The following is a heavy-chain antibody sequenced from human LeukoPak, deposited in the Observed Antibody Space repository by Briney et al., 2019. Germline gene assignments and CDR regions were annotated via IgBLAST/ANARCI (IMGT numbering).Heavy chain of an antibody. V-gene: IGHV3-21*01. D-gene: IGHD3-16*01. CDR2: IGSISDYV. Sequence: PGGSLRLSCAASGFTFNTYTMNWVRQTPGKGLEWVSSIGSISDYVSYADSVKGRFTISRDNAKNSVYLQMNSLRVEDMGACYCGNSRGSYVWGQGTLVTVSS. CDR3: GNSRGSYV. CDR1: GFTFNTYT. J-gene: IGHJ4*02.